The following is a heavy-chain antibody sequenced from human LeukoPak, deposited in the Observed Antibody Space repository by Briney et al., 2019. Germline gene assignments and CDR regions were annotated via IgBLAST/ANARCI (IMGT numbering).Heavy chain of an antibody. CDR1: GFTFDDYA. J-gene: IGHJ4*02. CDR3: AKDSSGGYGTDFDY. CDR2: IIWNSGSI. D-gene: IGHD5-12*01. V-gene: IGHV3-9*01. Sequence: GRSLRLSCAASGFTFDDYAMHWVRHAPGKGLEWVSGIIWNSGSIGYADSVKGRFTISRDNAKNSLYLQMNSLRAEDTALYYCAKDSSGGYGTDFDYWGQGTLVTVSS.